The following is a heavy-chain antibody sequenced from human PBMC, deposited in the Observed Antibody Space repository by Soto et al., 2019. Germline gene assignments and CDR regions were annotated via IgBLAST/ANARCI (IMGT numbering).Heavy chain of an antibody. Sequence: QVQLVESGGGVVQPGRSLRLSCAASGFTFSSYGMHWVRQAPGKGLEWVAVIWYDGSNKYYADSVKGRFTISRDNSKNTLYLQMNSLRAEDTAVYYCARSIAARPGEYYYGMDVWGKGTTVTVSS. J-gene: IGHJ6*04. CDR3: ARSIAARPGEYYYGMDV. D-gene: IGHD6-6*01. V-gene: IGHV3-33*01. CDR1: GFTFSSYG. CDR2: IWYDGSNK.